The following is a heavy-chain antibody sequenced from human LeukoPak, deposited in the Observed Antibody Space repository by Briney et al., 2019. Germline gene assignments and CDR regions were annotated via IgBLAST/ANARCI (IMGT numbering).Heavy chain of an antibody. CDR1: GFTVSSNY. D-gene: IGHD2-21*02. V-gene: IGHV3-53*05. Sequence: PGGSLRLSRAASGFTVSSNYMSWVRQAPGKGLEWVSVIYSGGSTYYADSVKGRFTISRDNSKNTLYLQMNSLRAEDTAVYYCARGSPKLKLLTLGIDGDYWGQGTLVTVSS. CDR3: ARGSPKLKLLTLGIDGDY. J-gene: IGHJ4*02. CDR2: IYSGGST.